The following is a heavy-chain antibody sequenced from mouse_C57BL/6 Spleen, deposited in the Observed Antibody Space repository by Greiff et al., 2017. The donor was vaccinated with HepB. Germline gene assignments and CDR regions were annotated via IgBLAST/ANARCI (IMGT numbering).Heavy chain of an antibody. D-gene: IGHD2-5*01. Sequence: VKLLESGPELVKPGASVKISCKASGYAFSSSWMNWVKQRPGKGLEWIGRIYPGDGDTNYNGKFKGKATLTADKSSSTAYMQLSSLTSEDSAVYFCAREDSNYERRDYWGQGTSVTVSS. V-gene: IGHV1-82*01. CDR3: AREDSNYERRDY. CDR1: GYAFSSSW. J-gene: IGHJ4*01. CDR2: IYPGDGDT.